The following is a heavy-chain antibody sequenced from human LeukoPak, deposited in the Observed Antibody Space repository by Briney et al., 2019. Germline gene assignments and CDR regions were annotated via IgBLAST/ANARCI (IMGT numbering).Heavy chain of an antibody. V-gene: IGHV3-48*03. CDR2: ISSSGNTM. Sequence: GGSLRLSCAASGFTFGTYEMNWVRQAPGKGLEWVSYISSSGNTMYYADSVKGRFTISGDNAKNSLFLRMNSLRAEDTAFYYCARQRASNHFFDYWGQGNLVTVSS. CDR3: ARQRASNHFFDY. CDR1: GFTFGTYE. J-gene: IGHJ4*02.